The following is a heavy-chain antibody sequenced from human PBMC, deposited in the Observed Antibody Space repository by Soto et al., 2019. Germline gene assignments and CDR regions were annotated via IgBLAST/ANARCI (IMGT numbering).Heavy chain of an antibody. D-gene: IGHD2-8*02. Sequence: QVQLVESGGGVVQPGRSLRLSCAASGFTFSSYAMHWVRQAPGKGLEWVAVISYDGSNKYYADSVKGRFTISRDNSKNTLYLQMNSLRAEDTAVYYCARGGETLLVMGMDVWGQGTTVTVSS. V-gene: IGHV3-30-3*01. CDR3: ARGGETLLVMGMDV. CDR2: ISYDGSNK. CDR1: GFTFSSYA. J-gene: IGHJ6*02.